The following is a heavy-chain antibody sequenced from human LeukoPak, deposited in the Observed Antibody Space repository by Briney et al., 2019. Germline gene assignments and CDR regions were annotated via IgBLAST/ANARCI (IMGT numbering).Heavy chain of an antibody. D-gene: IGHD3-10*01. Sequence: GGSLRLSCAASGFTFSSYWMSWVRQAPGKGLEWVANIKQDGSEKYYVDSVKGRFTISRDNSKNTLYLQMNSLRAEDTAVYYCARVVPPTDYGSGSYFWDPYYFDYWGQGTLVTVSS. V-gene: IGHV3-7*03. CDR2: IKQDGSEK. J-gene: IGHJ4*02. CDR1: GFTFSSYW. CDR3: ARVVPPTDYGSGSYFWDPYYFDY.